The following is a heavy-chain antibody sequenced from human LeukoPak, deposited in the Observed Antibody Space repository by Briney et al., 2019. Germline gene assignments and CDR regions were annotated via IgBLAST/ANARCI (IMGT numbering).Heavy chain of an antibody. CDR2: INDNGRA. CDR3: ARRWNYGRNYYIDV. J-gene: IGHJ6*03. D-gene: IGHD1-7*01. V-gene: IGHV4-34*01. Sequence: SETLSLTCAVYGGSFSNYYWNWVRQPPGKGLEWLGEINDNGRANYNPSLMSRVTVSVDTSKNQFSLRLTSVTATDTAVYYCARRWNYGRNYYIDVWGKGATVSVSS. CDR1: GGSFSNYY.